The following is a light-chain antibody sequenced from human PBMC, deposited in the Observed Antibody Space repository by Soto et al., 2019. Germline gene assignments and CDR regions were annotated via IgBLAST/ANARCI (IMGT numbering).Light chain of an antibody. J-gene: IGKJ5*01. CDR1: QSVSTN. Sequence: EIVMTQSPTTLSVSPGERATLSCRASQSVSTNLAWYPQKPGQVPSLLIYGASTRASGIPSRFSGRGSGTEFTITIGSLQSEDFAVYDCQQYSSSPSFGQGTRLEIK. CDR2: GAS. V-gene: IGKV3-15*01. CDR3: QQYSSSPS.